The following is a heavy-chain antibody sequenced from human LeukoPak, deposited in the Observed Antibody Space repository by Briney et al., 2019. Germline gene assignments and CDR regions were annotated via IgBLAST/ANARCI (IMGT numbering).Heavy chain of an antibody. V-gene: IGHV5-51*01. CDR1: GYSFTNYW. CDR2: IYPGDSDT. J-gene: IGHJ5*02. CDR3: ARPRLVRGVSEWFDP. Sequence: GESLKISCKGSGYSFTNYWIGWVRQMPGKGLEWMGIIYPGDSDTRYSPSFQGQVAISADKSISTAYLQWSSLKASDTAMYYCARPRLVRGVSEWFDPWGQGTLVTVSS. D-gene: IGHD3-10*01.